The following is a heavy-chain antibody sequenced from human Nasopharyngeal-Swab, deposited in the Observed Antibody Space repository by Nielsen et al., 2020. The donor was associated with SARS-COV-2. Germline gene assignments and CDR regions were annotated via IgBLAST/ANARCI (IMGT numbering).Heavy chain of an antibody. CDR2: ISGSGYST. Sequence: GGSLRLSCAASGFTFPTSAVTWVRQAPGKGLQWVSGISGSGYSTYYADSVKGRFTVSRDNSGNTVHLQMNSLRAEDTAVYYCAKQPYSFDSRGYYGDYWGQGALVTVAS. J-gene: IGHJ4*02. CDR3: AKQPYSFDSRGYYGDY. V-gene: IGHV3-23*01. D-gene: IGHD3-22*01. CDR1: GFTFPTSA.